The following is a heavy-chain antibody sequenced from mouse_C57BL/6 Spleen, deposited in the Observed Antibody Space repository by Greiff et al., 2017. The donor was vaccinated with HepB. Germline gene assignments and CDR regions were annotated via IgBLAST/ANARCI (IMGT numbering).Heavy chain of an antibody. CDR3: ARSEYGQEYFDV. CDR1: GYAFSSYW. V-gene: IGHV1-80*01. D-gene: IGHD1-1*01. CDR2: IYPGDGDT. Sequence: QVQLKESGAELVKPGASVKISCKASGYAFSSYWMNWVKQRPGKGLEWIGQIYPGDGDTNYNGKFKGKATLTADKSSSTAYMQLSSLTSEDSAVYFCARSEYGQEYFDVWGTGTTVTVSS. J-gene: IGHJ1*03.